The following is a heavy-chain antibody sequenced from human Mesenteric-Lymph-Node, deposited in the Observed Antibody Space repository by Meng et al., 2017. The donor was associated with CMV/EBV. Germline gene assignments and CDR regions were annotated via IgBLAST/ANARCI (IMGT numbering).Heavy chain of an antibody. J-gene: IGHJ5*02. D-gene: IGHD3-22*01. V-gene: IGHV4-31*01. Sequence: SETLSLTCTVSGGSISSGGYYWSWIRQHPGKGLEWIWYIYYLGSTYYNPSLKSQVTISGDTSKNQFSLKLSSVTAADTAVYYCARAPFAYYYDSSGYFPFGFWFDPWGQGTLVTVSS. CDR1: GGSISSGGYY. CDR2: IYYLGST. CDR3: ARAPFAYYYDSSGYFPFGFWFDP.